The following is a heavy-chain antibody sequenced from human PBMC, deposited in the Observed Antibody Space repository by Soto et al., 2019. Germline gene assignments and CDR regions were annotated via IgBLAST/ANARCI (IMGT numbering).Heavy chain of an antibody. CDR1: GFTFSSYE. J-gene: IGHJ6*02. CDR3: ARDSPDQLLLYYGMDV. CDR2: ISSSGSTI. D-gene: IGHD2-2*01. Sequence: GGSLRLSCAASGFTFSSYEMNWARQAPGKGLEWVSYISSSGSTIYYADSVKGRFTISRDNAKNSLYLQMNSLRAEDTAVYYCARDSPDQLLLYYGMDVWGQGTTVTVYS. V-gene: IGHV3-48*03.